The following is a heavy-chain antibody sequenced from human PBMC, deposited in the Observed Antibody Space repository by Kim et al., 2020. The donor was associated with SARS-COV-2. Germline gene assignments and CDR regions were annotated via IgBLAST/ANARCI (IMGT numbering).Heavy chain of an antibody. J-gene: IGHJ5*02. V-gene: IGHV1-46*01. CDR3: ARGFGSGSYYSP. Sequence: TYTQKFQGRVTMTRDTSTSTVDMELSSLTSDDTAVYYCARGFGSGSYYSPWGQGTLVTVSS. D-gene: IGHD3-10*01.